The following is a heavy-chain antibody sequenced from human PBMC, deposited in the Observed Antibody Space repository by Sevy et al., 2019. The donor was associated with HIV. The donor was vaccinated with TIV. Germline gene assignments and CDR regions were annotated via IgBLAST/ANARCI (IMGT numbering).Heavy chain of an antibody. J-gene: IGHJ4*02. CDR3: SRGPADRSYDYFDS. Sequence: RGYLRLSCAASGFTFNNYNMNWVRQAPGKGLERVSSLSGSSNYIYYAESLKGRFIISRDNAKDTLYLQMNSLRSDDSAVYYCSRGPADRSYDYFDSWGQGPLVTVSS. CDR2: LSGSSNYI. V-gene: IGHV3-21*06. CDR1: GFTFNNYN. D-gene: IGHD3-10*01.